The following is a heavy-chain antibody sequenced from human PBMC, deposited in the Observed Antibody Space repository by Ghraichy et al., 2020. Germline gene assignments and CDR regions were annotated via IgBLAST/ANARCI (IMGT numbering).Heavy chain of an antibody. V-gene: IGHV4-59*08. CDR1: GGSISSYY. J-gene: IGHJ6*02. Sequence: SQTLSLTCTVSGGSISSYYWSWIRQPPGKGLEWIGYIYYSGSTNYNPSLKSRVTISVDTSKNQFSLKLSSVTAADTAVYYCARRVRHYYGMDVWGQGTTVTVSS. CDR3: ARRVRHYYGMDV. CDR2: IYYSGST.